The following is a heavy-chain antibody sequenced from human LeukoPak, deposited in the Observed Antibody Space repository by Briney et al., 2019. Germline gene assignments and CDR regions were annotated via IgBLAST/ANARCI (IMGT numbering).Heavy chain of an antibody. CDR1: HFTFNRYR. CDR3: ARDQGYYGSGSSGWFDP. CDR2: ISSSSSYI. D-gene: IGHD3-10*01. V-gene: IGHV3-21*01. J-gene: IGHJ5*02. Sequence: GGSLRLSCAASHFTFNRYRMRWVRQAPGKGLEWVSSISSSSSYIYYADSVKGRFTISRDNAKNSLYLQMNSLRAEDTAVYYCARDQGYYGSGSSGWFDPWGQGTLVTVSS.